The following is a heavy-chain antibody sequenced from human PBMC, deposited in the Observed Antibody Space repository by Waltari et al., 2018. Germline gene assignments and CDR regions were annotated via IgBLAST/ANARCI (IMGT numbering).Heavy chain of an antibody. Sequence: EVQLVESGGGLIQPGGSLRLSCAASGFTVSSNYMSWVRQAPGKGLGGVSVIYSGGSTYYADSVKGRFTLSRDNSKNTLYLQMNSLRAEDTAVYYCARDSLDAFDIWGQGTMVTVSS. J-gene: IGHJ3*02. CDR1: GFTVSSNY. V-gene: IGHV3-53*01. CDR2: IYSGGST. CDR3: ARDSLDAFDI.